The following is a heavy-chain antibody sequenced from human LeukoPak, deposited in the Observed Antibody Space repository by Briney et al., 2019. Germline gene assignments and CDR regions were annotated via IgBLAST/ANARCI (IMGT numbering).Heavy chain of an antibody. V-gene: IGHV3-23*01. Sequence: GGSLRLSCAASGFTLSDFAMSWVRQAPGKGLEWVSSTSGSGGLTYYLDSVKGRFTISRDNSNNTLFLQLNSLRADDTAVYYCAKSHSAALATGSWGQGALVTVSS. CDR3: AKSHSAALATGS. CDR2: TSGSGGLT. CDR1: GFTLSDFA. J-gene: IGHJ5*02. D-gene: IGHD6-13*01.